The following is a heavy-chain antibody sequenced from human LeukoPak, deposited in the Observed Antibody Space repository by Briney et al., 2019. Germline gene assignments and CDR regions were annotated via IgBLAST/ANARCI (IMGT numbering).Heavy chain of an antibody. CDR1: GFSFSAYP. Sequence: PGGSLRLSCAASGFSFSAYPVGWVRQAPGKGLPWLSGISASGDVTFHADRVKGRFTISRDNSKNTLYLQMTGLRAGDTAEYYCAKSLFTSATGTGRAFHIWGQGTMVTVSS. J-gene: IGHJ3*02. CDR2: ISASGDVT. CDR3: AKSLFTSATGTGRAFHI. D-gene: IGHD1-1*01. V-gene: IGHV3-23*01.